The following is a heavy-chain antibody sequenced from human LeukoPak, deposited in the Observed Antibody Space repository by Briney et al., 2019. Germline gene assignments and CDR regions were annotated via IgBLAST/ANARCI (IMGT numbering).Heavy chain of an antibody. Sequence: GGSLRLSCAASGFTVSSNYMSWVRQAPGKGLEWVSVIYSGGNTYYADSVKGRFTISRDNSKNTLYLQMNSLRAEDTAMYYCARAGYWGSGSYYNPGGDYWGQGTLVTVSS. CDR3: ARAGYWGSGSYYNPGGDY. J-gene: IGHJ4*02. CDR2: IYSGGNT. CDR1: GFTVSSNY. D-gene: IGHD3-10*01. V-gene: IGHV3-66*01.